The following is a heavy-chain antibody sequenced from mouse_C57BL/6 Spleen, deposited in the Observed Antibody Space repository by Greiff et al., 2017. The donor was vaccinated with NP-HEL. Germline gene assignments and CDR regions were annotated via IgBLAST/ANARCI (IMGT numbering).Heavy chain of an antibody. D-gene: IGHD1-1*01. V-gene: IGHV1-52*01. Sequence: QVQLQQPGAELVRPGSSVKLSCKASGYTFTSYWMHWVKQRPIQGLEWIGNIDPSDSETHYNQKFKDKATLTVDKSSSTAYMQLSSLTSEDSAVYYCAASGPYGSSLYWYCDVWGTGTTVTVSS. CDR2: IDPSDSET. CDR1: GYTFTSYW. CDR3: AASGPYGSSLYWYCDV. J-gene: IGHJ1*03.